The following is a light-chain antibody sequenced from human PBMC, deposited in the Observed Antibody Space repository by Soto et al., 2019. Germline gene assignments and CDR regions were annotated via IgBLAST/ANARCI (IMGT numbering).Light chain of an antibody. Sequence: DIQMTQSPSTLPASVGDRVTITCRASQPISDWLAWYQQKPGKVPKLLIYKASSVESGVPSRFSGSGSGTEFNLTISSLQPDDFATYDYQQYHLYWPFGQGTKVDIK. CDR3: QQYHLYWP. J-gene: IGKJ1*01. CDR1: QPISDW. V-gene: IGKV1-5*03. CDR2: KAS.